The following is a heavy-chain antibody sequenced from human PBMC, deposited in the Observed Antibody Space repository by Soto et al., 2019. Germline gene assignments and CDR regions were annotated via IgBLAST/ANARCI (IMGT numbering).Heavy chain of an antibody. CDR3: AREYSSSWCFDY. Sequence: QVQLVQSGAEVKKPGASVKVSCKASGYTFTSYDINWVRQATGQGLEWMGWMNHNSGNTGYAQKFQGRVTMTRNTSVSTAYMELSSLRAEVTAMYYGAREYSSSWCFDYWGQGTLVTVSS. J-gene: IGHJ4*02. V-gene: IGHV1-8*01. CDR1: GYTFTSYD. CDR2: MNHNSGNT. D-gene: IGHD6-13*01.